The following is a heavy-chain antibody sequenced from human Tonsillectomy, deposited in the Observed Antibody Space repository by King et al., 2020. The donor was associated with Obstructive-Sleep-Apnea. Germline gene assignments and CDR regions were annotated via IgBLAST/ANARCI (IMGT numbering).Heavy chain of an antibody. CDR1: GYTFTSYY. CDR3: ASGGAIVVVPAASVGAYYYYGMDV. J-gene: IGHJ6*02. Sequence: VQLVQSGAEVKKPGASVKVSCKASGYTFTSYYMHWVRQAPGQGLEWMGIFNPSGGFTSYAQKLQGRVTMTRDTSTSTVYMELSSLRSEDTAVYFCASGGAIVVVPAASVGAYYYYGMDVWGQGTTVTVSS. CDR2: FNPSGGFT. V-gene: IGHV1-46*01. D-gene: IGHD2-2*01.